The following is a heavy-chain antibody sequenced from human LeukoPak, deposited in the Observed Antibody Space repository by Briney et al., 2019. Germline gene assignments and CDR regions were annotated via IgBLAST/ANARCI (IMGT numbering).Heavy chain of an antibody. D-gene: IGHD4-23*01. CDR3: ARQFGGNSEFDY. V-gene: IGHV5-51*01. CDR1: VYPFASNS. CDR2: IYPGDSDT. J-gene: IGHJ4*02. Sequence: GEPRKFPGQASVYPFASNSIAGLGQLHGKGRGWMGIIYPGDSDTRYSPSFQGQVTISADKTISTAYLQWSTLKASGTAMYYCARQFGGNSEFDYWGQGTLVTVSS.